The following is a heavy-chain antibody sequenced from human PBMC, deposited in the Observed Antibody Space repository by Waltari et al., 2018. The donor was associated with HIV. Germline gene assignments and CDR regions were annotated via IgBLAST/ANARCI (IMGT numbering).Heavy chain of an antibody. CDR2: IYYTGTT. J-gene: IGHJ4*02. V-gene: IGHV4-39*01. D-gene: IGHD2-21*02. Sequence: QLQLQESGPGLVRPSETLSLTCSVFGGSIRSSGHYGGWLRQSSGKGREWVGSIYYTGTTYYSPSLKNRLTMSVDATKGQFSLTLKSVTAADTAIYYCARGTIESGVTAGFGFWGQGTLVAVSS. CDR3: ARGTIESGVTAGFGF. CDR1: GGSIRSSGHY.